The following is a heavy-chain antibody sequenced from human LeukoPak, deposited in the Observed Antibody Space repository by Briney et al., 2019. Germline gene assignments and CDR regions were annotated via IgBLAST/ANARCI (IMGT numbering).Heavy chain of an antibody. J-gene: IGHJ4*02. CDR2: IKSKTDGGTT. V-gene: IGHV3-15*01. CDR3: LYFWSGSSLVDY. D-gene: IGHD3-3*01. CDR1: GFTFSNAW. Sequence: GGSPRLSCAASGFTFSNAWMSWVRQAPGKGLEWVGRIKSKTDGGTTDYAAPVKGRFSISGDDSKNTLYLEMYSLKTEDTAMYYCLYFWSGSSLVDYWGQGTLVTVSS.